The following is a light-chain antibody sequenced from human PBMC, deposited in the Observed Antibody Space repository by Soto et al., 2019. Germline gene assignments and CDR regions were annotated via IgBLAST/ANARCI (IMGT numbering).Light chain of an antibody. V-gene: IGKV3-15*01. CDR3: QKFNKWPWT. CDR2: GAS. CDR1: QTTSTK. Sequence: THSPGTLALSAGESATLSCRVSQTTSTKYVAWYQQRPGQAPRLPSYGASTRATGVPPRLSGSGSGTEFTLTISSLPSEDFAVYYCQKFNKWPWTFGQGTKVDIK. J-gene: IGKJ1*01.